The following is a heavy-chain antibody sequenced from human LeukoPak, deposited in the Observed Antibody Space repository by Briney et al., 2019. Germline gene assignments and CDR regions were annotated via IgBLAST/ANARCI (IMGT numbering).Heavy chain of an antibody. CDR1: GYTFTSYD. V-gene: IGHV1-8*01. CDR3: ARVSGWFSPDS. D-gene: IGHD6-19*01. Sequence: ASVTVSCKASGYTFTSYDINRVRQATGQGLEWMGWMNPNSGNTGYAQKFQGRGTMTRNTSISTAYMELSSLRSEDTAVYSCARVSGWFSPDSWGQGTLVTVSS. CDR2: MNPNSGNT. J-gene: IGHJ4*02.